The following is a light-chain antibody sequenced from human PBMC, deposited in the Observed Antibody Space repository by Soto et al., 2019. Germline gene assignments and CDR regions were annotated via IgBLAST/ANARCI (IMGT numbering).Light chain of an antibody. CDR1: SSNIGAGYN. Sequence: QSVLTQPPSVSGAPGQRVTISCTGSSSNIGAGYNVHWYQQVPGTAPKLLIYGDSNRPSGVPDRFSGSKSGTSASLAITGLQAEDDADYYCQSYDSSLSGLLFGGGTQLTVL. J-gene: IGLJ3*02. CDR2: GDS. CDR3: QSYDSSLSGLL. V-gene: IGLV1-40*01.